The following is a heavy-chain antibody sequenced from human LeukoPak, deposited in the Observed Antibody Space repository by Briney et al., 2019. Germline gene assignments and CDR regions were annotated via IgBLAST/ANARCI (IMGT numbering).Heavy chain of an antibody. D-gene: IGHD3-10*01. J-gene: IGHJ2*01. CDR2: INNDGGSI. V-gene: IGHV3-74*01. CDR1: GFTFSSYW. Sequence: PGGSLRLSCAASGFTFSSYWMHWVRQAPGKGLVWVSHINNDGGSITYADSVKGRFTISRDNAKNTVFLQMNSLRAEDTAVYYCARVGTNWYFDLWGRGALVTASS. CDR3: ARVGTNWYFDL.